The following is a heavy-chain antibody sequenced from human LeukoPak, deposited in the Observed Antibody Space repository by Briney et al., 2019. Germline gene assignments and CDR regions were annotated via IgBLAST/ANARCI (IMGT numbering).Heavy chain of an antibody. Sequence: GGSLRLSCAASGFTFSTYAMSRVRQAPGKGLVWVSTISDGGSDTHYADSVKGRFTISRDNSKNTLYLQMNSLRADDTAVYYCAKALYGDYGRFDYWGQGTLVTVSS. J-gene: IGHJ4*02. CDR2: ISDGGSDT. CDR1: GFTFSTYA. V-gene: IGHV3-23*01. CDR3: AKALYGDYGRFDY. D-gene: IGHD4-17*01.